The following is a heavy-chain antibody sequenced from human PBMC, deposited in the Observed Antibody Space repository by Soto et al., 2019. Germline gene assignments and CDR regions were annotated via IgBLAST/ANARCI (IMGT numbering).Heavy chain of an antibody. J-gene: IGHJ5*02. CDR2: ISYDGSNK. D-gene: IGHD6-19*01. V-gene: IGHV3-30*18. CDR1: GFTFSSYG. Sequence: GGSLRLSCAASGFTFSSYGMHWVRQAPGKGLEWVAVISYDGSNKYYADSVKGRFTISRDNSKNTLYLQMNSLRAEDTAVYYCAKVERQWLVQGWFDPWGQGXLVTVYS. CDR3: AKVERQWLVQGWFDP.